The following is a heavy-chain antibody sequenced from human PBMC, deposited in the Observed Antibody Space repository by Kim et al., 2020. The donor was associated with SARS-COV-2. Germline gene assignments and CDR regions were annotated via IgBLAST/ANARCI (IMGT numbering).Heavy chain of an antibody. Sequence: GGSLRLSCAASGFTFSNFAMSWVRQTPGKGLEWVSSIGGGGHNTDYAASVKGRFTISRDNSKNTVHLQMNNMRVEDTATYYCAKPLGGSVVVCDSWGQGT. CDR2: IGGGGHNT. CDR1: GFTFSNFA. CDR3: AKPLGGSVVVCDS. V-gene: IGHV3-23*01. J-gene: IGHJ4*02. D-gene: IGHD2-21*01.